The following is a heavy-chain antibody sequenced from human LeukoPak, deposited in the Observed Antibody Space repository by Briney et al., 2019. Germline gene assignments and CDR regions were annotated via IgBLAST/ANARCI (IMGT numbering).Heavy chain of an antibody. Sequence: SETLSLTCTVSGGSINSYYWSWIRQPPGKGLEWIGYIYYSGSTNYNPSLKSRLTISVDSSKNQFSLKLSSVTAADTAGYYCAIHIYSSWDRAFDIWGQGTMVTVSP. V-gene: IGHV4-59*08. J-gene: IGHJ3*02. D-gene: IGHD6-13*01. CDR2: IYYSGST. CDR3: AIHIYSSWDRAFDI. CDR1: GGSINSYY.